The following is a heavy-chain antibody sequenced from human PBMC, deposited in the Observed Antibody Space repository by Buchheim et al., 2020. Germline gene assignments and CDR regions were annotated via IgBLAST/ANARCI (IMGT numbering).Heavy chain of an antibody. CDR1: GFTFGDFA. CDR3: SRRLGFDY. J-gene: IGHJ4*02. V-gene: IGHV3-49*03. CDR2: IRSITYGGTT. Sequence: EVQLVESGGGLVQPGRSLRLSCVGSGFTFGDFAMSWFRQAPGKGLEWVGLIRSITYGGTTEYAPSVNGRFTISRDDSKSIPYLQMNSLEAEDTAVYYCSRRLGFDYWGQGTL. D-gene: IGHD3-9*01.